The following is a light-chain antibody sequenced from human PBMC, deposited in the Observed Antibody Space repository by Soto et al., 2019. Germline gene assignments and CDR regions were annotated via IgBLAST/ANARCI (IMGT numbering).Light chain of an antibody. CDR1: QGIRNY. CDR2: VAS. CDR3: LQHNTYPYT. V-gene: IGKV1-17*01. J-gene: IGKJ2*01. Sequence: IQMTQSPSSLSASAGDTVTVTCRASQGIRNYLNWFQQKPGKAPKRLISVASTLQSGVPSRFSGSGSGTEFTLTISSLQPDDSATYYCLQHNTYPYTFGQGTKLEIK.